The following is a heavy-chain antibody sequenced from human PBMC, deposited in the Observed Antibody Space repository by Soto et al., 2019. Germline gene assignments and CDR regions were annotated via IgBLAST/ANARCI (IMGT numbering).Heavy chain of an antibody. D-gene: IGHD2-21*02. CDR2: IKSKTDGGTT. CDR3: TTVLCGGDCYDYYYGMDV. J-gene: IGHJ6*02. CDR1: GFTFSNAW. Sequence: VGSLRLSCAASGFTFSNAWMSWVRQAPGKGLEWVGRIKSKTDGGTTDYAAPVKGRFTISRDDSKNTLYLQMNSLKTEDTAVYYCTTVLCGGDCYDYYYGMDVWGQGTTVTVSS. V-gene: IGHV3-15*01.